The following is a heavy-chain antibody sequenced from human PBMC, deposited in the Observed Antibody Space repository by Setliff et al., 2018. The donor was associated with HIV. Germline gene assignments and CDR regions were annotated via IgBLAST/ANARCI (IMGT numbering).Heavy chain of an antibody. V-gene: IGHV4-59*11. D-gene: IGHD4-17*01. CDR2: IHYSGST. J-gene: IGHJ4*02. CDR1: GGSISSRY. Sequence: PSETLSLTCTVSGGSISSRYWRWIRQPPLKGLEWIGYIHYSGSTKYNPSLKSRVTISVDTSKNQFSVKLTSVTPADTALYYCARGGTTVPNYFDYWGQGTPVTVSS. CDR3: ARGGTTVPNYFDY.